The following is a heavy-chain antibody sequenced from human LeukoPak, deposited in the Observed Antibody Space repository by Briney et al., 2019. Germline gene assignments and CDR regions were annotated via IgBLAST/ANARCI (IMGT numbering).Heavy chain of an antibody. CDR1: GFTVSSNY. D-gene: IGHD3-22*01. Sequence: GGSLRLSCAASGFTVSSNYMSWVRQAPGKGLEWVSLIYSGGTTYYADSVKGRFTISRDNAKNSLYLQMNSLRAEDTAVYYCARESPLYYYDSSGLFDYWGQGTLVTVSS. V-gene: IGHV3-53*01. CDR3: ARESPLYYYDSSGLFDY. CDR2: IYSGGTT. J-gene: IGHJ4*02.